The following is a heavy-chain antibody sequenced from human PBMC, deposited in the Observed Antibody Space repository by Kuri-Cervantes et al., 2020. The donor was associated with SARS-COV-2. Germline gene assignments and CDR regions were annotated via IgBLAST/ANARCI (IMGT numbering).Heavy chain of an antibody. J-gene: IGHJ6*02. CDR1: GFTFSSYG. CDR3: AKDFPPRFGELLFAYNYYYYGMDV. V-gene: IGHV3-30*18. CDR2: ISYDGSNK. D-gene: IGHD3-10*01. Sequence: GESLKISCAASGFTFSSYGMHWVRQAPGKGLEWVAVISYDGSNKYYADSVKGRFTISRDNSKNTLYLQMNSLRAEDTAVYYCAKDFPPRFGELLFAYNYYYYGMDVWGQGTMVTVSS.